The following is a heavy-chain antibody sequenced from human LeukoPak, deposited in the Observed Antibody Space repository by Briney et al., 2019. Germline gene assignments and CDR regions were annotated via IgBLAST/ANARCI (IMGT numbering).Heavy chain of an antibody. CDR3: ARKVSPGARFDP. V-gene: IGHV4-34*01. CDR1: GGSFSGYY. Sequence: SETLSLTCAVYGGSFSGYYWSWIRQPPGKGLEWIGEINHSGSTNYNPSLKSRVTISVDTSKNQFSLKLSSVTAADTAVYYCARKVSPGARFDPWGQGTLVTLSS. CDR2: INHSGST. D-gene: IGHD4/OR15-4a*01. J-gene: IGHJ5*02.